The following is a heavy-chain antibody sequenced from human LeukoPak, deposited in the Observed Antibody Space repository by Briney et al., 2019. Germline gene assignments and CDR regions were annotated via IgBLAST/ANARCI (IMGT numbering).Heavy chain of an antibody. V-gene: IGHV3-23*01. CDR1: GFTFSSYA. D-gene: IGHD6-19*01. Sequence: GGSLRLSCAASGFTFSSYAMSWVRQAPGKGLEWVSGISGSDGSTNYADSVKGRFTISRENSKNTLYLQMNSLRAEDTAVYYCARDQQWLSSFDYWGQGTPVTVSS. CDR2: ISGSDGST. CDR3: ARDQQWLSSFDY. J-gene: IGHJ4*02.